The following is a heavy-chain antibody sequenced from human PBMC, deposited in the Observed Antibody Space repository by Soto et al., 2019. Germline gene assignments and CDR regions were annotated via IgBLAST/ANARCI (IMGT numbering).Heavy chain of an antibody. CDR3: ARRWGYCSGNSCPARYFDR. J-gene: IGHJ2*01. CDR1: GFTFSNFA. CDR2: ISGNGAVT. D-gene: IGHD2-15*01. V-gene: IGHV3-23*01. Sequence: EVQLLESGGGLVQPGGSLRLSCTASGFTFSNFAMSWVRQAPGKGLEWVSGISGNGAVTFYADSVKGRFTSSRDNSKKRQFQQMNSLRAEDTVVYYCARRWGYCSGNSCPARYFDRWGRGTLVTLSS.